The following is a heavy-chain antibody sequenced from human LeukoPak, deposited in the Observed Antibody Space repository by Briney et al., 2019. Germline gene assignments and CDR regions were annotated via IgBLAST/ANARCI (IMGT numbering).Heavy chain of an antibody. V-gene: IGHV1-8*01. D-gene: IGHD1-1*01. CDR2: MHPNSGDT. CDR3: TRGPRNAP. Sequence: ASVKASCKTSGYTFSTYEINWVRQAAGQGLEWMGWMHPNSGDTDYAQKFQGRVTMTRDTSINTVYMELSSLRSEDTAVYYCTRGPRNAPWGQGTLVTVSS. CDR1: GYTFSTYE. J-gene: IGHJ5*02.